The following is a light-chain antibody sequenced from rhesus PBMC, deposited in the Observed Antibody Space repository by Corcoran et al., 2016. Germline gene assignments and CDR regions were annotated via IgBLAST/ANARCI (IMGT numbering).Light chain of an antibody. Sequence: DIQMTQSPSSLSASVGDTVTITCRASQGISSWLAWYQQKPGNAPKLLIYKASRLQSGVQSRFSGSGSGTDFTLTISSLQSEDFASYYCQQYSSRPYSFGQGTKVEIK. CDR2: KAS. CDR1: QGISSW. J-gene: IGKJ2*01. CDR3: QQYSSRPYS. V-gene: IGKV1-22*01.